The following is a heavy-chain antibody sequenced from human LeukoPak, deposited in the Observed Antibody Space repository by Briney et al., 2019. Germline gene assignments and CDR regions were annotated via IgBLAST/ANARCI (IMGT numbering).Heavy chain of an antibody. D-gene: IGHD6-19*01. CDR2: IYPGDSDT. V-gene: IGHV5-51*01. J-gene: IGHJ1*01. CDR3: ARRGIAVAGTPAEYFQH. CDR1: GYRFTTYW. Sequence: GESPKISFKGSGYRFTTYWIGWVRQMPGKGLEWMGIIYPGDSDTRYNPSFQGQVTISADKSFSTAYLQWSSLKASDTAMYYCARRGIAVAGTPAEYFQHWGQGTLVIVSS.